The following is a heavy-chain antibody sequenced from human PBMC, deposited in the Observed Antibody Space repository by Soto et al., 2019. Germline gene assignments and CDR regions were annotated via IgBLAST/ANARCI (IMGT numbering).Heavy chain of an antibody. CDR2: IWYDGSNK. D-gene: IGHD2-15*01. V-gene: IGHV3-33*01. CDR1: GFTFSTHG. J-gene: IGHJ4*02. Sequence: QVQLVESGGGVVQPGRSLRLSCAGSGFTFSTHGMHWARQAPGKGLEWVAVIWYDGSNKFYSDSVKGRFTISSDNSKNSLFLQMNTLGAEDTAIYDCARDVHETGGTIDYWGQGTLVTVSS. CDR3: ARDVHETGGTIDY.